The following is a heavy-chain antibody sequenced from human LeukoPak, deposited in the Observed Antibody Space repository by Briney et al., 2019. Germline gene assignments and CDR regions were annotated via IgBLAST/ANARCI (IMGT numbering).Heavy chain of an antibody. V-gene: IGHV4-34*01. D-gene: IGHD5-18*01. J-gene: IGHJ4*02. CDR2: INHSGST. Sequence: PSETLSPTCTVSGGSFSGYYWSWIRQPPGKGLEWIGEINHSGSTNYNPSLKSRVTISVDTSKNQFSLKLSSVTAADTAVYYCARVSGGYSYGPMIFDYWGQGTLVTVSS. CDR3: ARVSGGYSYGPMIFDY. CDR1: GGSFSGYY.